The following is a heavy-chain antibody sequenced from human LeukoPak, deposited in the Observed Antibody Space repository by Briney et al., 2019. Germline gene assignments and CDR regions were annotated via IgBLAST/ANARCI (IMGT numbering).Heavy chain of an antibody. D-gene: IGHD6-19*01. V-gene: IGHV1-69*04. CDR3: ARDPGFQYSSGWSDYYYYYGMDV. Sequence: GASVKVSCKASVGTLISYAISWVRQAPGQGLEWMGRIIPILGIANYAQKFQGRVTITADKSTSTAYMELSSLRSEDTAVYYCARDPGFQYSSGWSDYYYYYGMDVWGQGTTGTVSS. J-gene: IGHJ6*02. CDR1: VGTLISYA. CDR2: IIPILGIA.